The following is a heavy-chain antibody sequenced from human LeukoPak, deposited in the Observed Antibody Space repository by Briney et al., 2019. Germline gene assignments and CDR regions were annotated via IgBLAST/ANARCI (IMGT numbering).Heavy chain of an antibody. J-gene: IGHJ5*02. CDR2: IYYSGST. Sequence: PSETLSLTCTVSGGSISSYYWSWIRQPPGKGLEWIGYIYYSGSTNYNPSLKSRVTISVDTSKNQFSLKLSSVTAADTAVYYCARASELLWFGGLSLGRFDPWGQGTLVTVSS. V-gene: IGHV4-59*01. CDR1: GGSISSYY. D-gene: IGHD3-10*01. CDR3: ARASELLWFGGLSLGRFDP.